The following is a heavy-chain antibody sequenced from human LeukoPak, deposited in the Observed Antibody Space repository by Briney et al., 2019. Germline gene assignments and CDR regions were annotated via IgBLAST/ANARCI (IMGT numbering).Heavy chain of an antibody. CDR1: GGSISSYY. Sequence: PSEALSLTCTVSGGSISSYYWSWIRQPPGKGVEWIGYIYYSGSTNYNPSLKSRVTISVDTSKNQFSLKLSSVTAADTAVYYCARGDYYDSSRYYFYAFDIWGQGTMVTVSS. V-gene: IGHV4-59*01. CDR3: ARGDYYDSSRYYFYAFDI. CDR2: IYYSGST. J-gene: IGHJ3*02. D-gene: IGHD3-22*01.